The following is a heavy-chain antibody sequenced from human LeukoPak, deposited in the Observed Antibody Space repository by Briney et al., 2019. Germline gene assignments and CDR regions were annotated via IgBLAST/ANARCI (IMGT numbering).Heavy chain of an antibody. V-gene: IGHV4-34*01. J-gene: IGHJ4*02. CDR1: GGSFSGYY. CDR2: INHSGST. D-gene: IGHD3-16*02. Sequence: SSETLSLTCAVYGGSFSGYYWSWIRQPPGKGLEWIGEINHSGSTNYNPYLKSRVTISVDTSKNQFSLKLSSVTAADTAVYYCARDRLYDYVWESYRHPPDYWGQGTLVTVSS. CDR3: ARDRLYDYVWESYRHPPDY.